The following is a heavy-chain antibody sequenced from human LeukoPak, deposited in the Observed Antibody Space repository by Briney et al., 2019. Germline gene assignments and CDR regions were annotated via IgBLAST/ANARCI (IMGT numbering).Heavy chain of an antibody. J-gene: IGHJ4*02. CDR2: IIPIFDTA. Sequence: GASVKVSCKASGGTFSSYAISWVRQAPGQGLEGMGGIIPIFDTANYAQKFQGRGTITADESTSTAYMELSRLRSEDTAVSYCARFEWLNDYGDYDNDYWGQGTLVTVSS. D-gene: IGHD4-17*01. CDR1: GGTFSSYA. CDR3: ARFEWLNDYGDYDNDY. V-gene: IGHV1-69*13.